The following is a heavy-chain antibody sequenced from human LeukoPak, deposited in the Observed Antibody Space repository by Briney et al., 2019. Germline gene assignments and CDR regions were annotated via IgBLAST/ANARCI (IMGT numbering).Heavy chain of an antibody. Sequence: GGSLRLSCAASGFAFSSYAMNWVRQAPGEGLEWVSAISGSGGSRYYADSVKGRFSISRDNSKNTLYLQMNSLRAEDTAVYYCAKGIVVLPAIITLGLEYWGQGTLVTVSS. CDR2: ISGSGGSR. J-gene: IGHJ4*02. V-gene: IGHV3-23*01. CDR1: GFAFSSYA. D-gene: IGHD2-2*01. CDR3: AKGIVVLPAIITLGLEY.